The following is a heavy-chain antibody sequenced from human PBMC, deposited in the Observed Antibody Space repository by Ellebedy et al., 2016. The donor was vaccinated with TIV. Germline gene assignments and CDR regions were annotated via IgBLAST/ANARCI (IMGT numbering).Heavy chain of an antibody. J-gene: IGHJ4*02. CDR2: IIYDGTSQ. V-gene: IGHV3-30*15. D-gene: IGHD3-10*01. Sequence: PGGSLRLSCPASGFAFSSYAMHRVRQAPGKGLEVVAFIIYDGTSQFYADSVKGRFTISRDNSKSTLFLQMGSLRVEDTAVYFCAKDPLGWGQGTLVTVSS. CDR1: GFAFSSYA. CDR3: AKDPLG.